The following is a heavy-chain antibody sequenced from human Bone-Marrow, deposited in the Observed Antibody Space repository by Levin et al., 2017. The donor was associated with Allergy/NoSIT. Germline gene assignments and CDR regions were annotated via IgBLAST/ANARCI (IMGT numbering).Heavy chain of an antibody. CDR2: IWSDGSNE. CDR3: ARDRDYSGSGGGMDG. V-gene: IGHV3-33*01. Sequence: GESLKISCAASGFTFSTYGMHWVRQAPGKGLEWVAIIWSDGSNEHYADSVKGRFTISRDNSKNTLYLQMNGPRVEDTAVYYCARDRDYSGSGGGMDGWGQGTTVIVS. J-gene: IGHJ6*02. CDR1: GFTFSTYG. D-gene: IGHD1-26*01.